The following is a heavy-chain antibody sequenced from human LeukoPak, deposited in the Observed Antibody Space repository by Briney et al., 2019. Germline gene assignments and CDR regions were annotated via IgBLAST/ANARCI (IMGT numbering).Heavy chain of an antibody. Sequence: PGGSLRLSCAASGFTFSSYAMHWVRQAPGKGLEWVAVISYDGSNKYYADSVKGRFTISRDNSKNTLYLQMNSLRAEDTAVYYCARVPTGEGDYVPYYYYGMDVWGQGTTVTVSS. V-gene: IGHV3-30-3*01. CDR2: ISYDGSNK. J-gene: IGHJ6*02. CDR3: ARVPTGEGDYVPYYYYGMDV. D-gene: IGHD4-17*01. CDR1: GFTFSSYA.